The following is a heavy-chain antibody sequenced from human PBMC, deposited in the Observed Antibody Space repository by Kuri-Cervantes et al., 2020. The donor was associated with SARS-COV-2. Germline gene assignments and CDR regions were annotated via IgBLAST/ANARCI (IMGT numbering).Heavy chain of an antibody. CDR1: GGSISSYY. V-gene: IGHV4-59*01. CDR3: ARVYYDSSGYYEVRYFDY. Sequence: SETLFLTCTVSGGSISSYYWSWIRQPPGKGLEWIGYIYYSGSTNYNPSLKSRVTISVDTSKNQFSLKLSSVTAADTAVYYCARVYYDSSGYYEVRYFDYWGQGTLVTVSS. CDR2: IYYSGST. J-gene: IGHJ4*02. D-gene: IGHD3-22*01.